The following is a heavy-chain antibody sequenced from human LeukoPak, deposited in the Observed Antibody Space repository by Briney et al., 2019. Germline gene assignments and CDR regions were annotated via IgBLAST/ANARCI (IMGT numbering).Heavy chain of an antibody. J-gene: IGHJ4*02. CDR1: GRSISSGSYY. CDR2: IYDSGST. CDR3: ARDRGDGYDYFWDY. V-gene: IGHV4-61*01. D-gene: IGHD5-12*01. Sequence: KPSETLSLTCTVSGRSISSGSYYWSWIRQPPGKGLEWIGYIYDSGSTNYNPSLKSRVTISVDTSKNQFSLKLSSVTAADTAVYYCARDRGDGYDYFWDYWGQGTLVTVSS.